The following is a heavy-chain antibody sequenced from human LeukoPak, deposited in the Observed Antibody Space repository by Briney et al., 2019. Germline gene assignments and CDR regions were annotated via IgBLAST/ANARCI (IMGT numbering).Heavy chain of an antibody. CDR1: GFTFSGSA. J-gene: IGHJ4*02. V-gene: IGHV3-73*01. CDR2: IRSKANSYAT. CDR3: TTRVVTAIDY. Sequence: GGSLRLSCAASGFTFSGSAMHWVRQASGKGLEWVGRIRSKANSYATAYAASVKGRFTTSRDDSKNTAYLQMNSLKTEDTAVYYCTTRVVTAIDYWGQGTLVTVSS. D-gene: IGHD2-21*02.